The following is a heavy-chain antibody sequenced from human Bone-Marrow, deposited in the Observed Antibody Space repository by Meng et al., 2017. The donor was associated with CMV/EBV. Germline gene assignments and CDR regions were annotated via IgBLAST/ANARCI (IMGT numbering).Heavy chain of an antibody. CDR2: ISSSSSYI. CDR1: GFTFSSYE. V-gene: IGHV3-21*01. Sequence: GGSLRLSCAASGFTFSSYEMNWVRQAPGKGLEWVSSISSSSSYIYYADSVKGRFTISRDNAKNSLYLQMNSLRAEDTAIYYCARFQWLVYYFDYWGRGTLVTVSS. CDR3: ARFQWLVYYFDY. D-gene: IGHD6-19*01. J-gene: IGHJ4*02.